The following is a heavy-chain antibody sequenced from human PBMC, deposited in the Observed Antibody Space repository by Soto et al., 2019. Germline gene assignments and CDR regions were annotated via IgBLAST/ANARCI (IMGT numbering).Heavy chain of an antibody. Sequence: PSETLSLTCAVCGGSFSGYYWSWIRQPPGKGLEWIGEINHSGSTNYNPSLKSRVTISVDTSKNQFSLKLSSVTAADTAAYYCARATKKRILYYYMDVWGKGTTVTVSS. CDR3: ARATKKRILYYYMDV. V-gene: IGHV4-34*01. J-gene: IGHJ6*03. D-gene: IGHD2-15*01. CDR2: INHSGST. CDR1: GGSFSGYY.